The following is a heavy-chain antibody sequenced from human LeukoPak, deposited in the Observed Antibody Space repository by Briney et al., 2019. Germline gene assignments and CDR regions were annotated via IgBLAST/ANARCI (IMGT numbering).Heavy chain of an antibody. D-gene: IGHD3-16*01. CDR1: GFTFSTYG. CDR3: ARDDALGDNALDI. CDR2: ILNDGSQE. V-gene: IGHV3-33*01. J-gene: IGHJ3*02. Sequence: GGSLRLSCAASGFTFSTYGMHWVRQAPGKGLEWVAVILNDGSQEKYADSVKGRFTISRDNSKNTLFLQMNSLRAEDTAVYYCARDDALGDNALDIWGQGTMVTVSS.